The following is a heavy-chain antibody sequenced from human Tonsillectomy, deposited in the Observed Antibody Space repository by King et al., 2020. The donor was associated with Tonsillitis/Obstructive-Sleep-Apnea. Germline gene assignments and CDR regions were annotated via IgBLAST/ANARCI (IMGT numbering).Heavy chain of an antibody. J-gene: IGHJ3*02. CDR2: ISSSGSTI. CDR1: GFTFSSYE. D-gene: IGHD3-10*02. Sequence: VQLVESGGGLVQPGGSLRLSCAASGFTFSSYEMNWVRQAPGKGLEWVSYISSSGSTIYYADSVKGRFTISRDNAKNSLYLQMNSLRAEDTAVYYCARDLSTLFAFDIWGQATMVTVSS. V-gene: IGHV3-48*03. CDR3: ARDLSTLFAFDI.